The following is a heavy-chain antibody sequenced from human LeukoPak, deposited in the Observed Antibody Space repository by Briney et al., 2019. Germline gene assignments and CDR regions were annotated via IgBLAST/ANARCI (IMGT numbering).Heavy chain of an antibody. V-gene: IGHV4-34*01. CDR2: INHSGST. D-gene: IGHD3-22*01. CDR1: GGSFSGYY. J-gene: IGHJ4*02. Sequence: SETLSLTCAVYGGSFSGYYWSWIRQPPGKGLEWIGEINHSGSTNYNPSLKSRVTISIDTSENQFSLKLSSVTAADTAVYYCAREIITYYYDSSGYFGDWGQGTLVTVSS. CDR3: AREIITYYYDSSGYFGD.